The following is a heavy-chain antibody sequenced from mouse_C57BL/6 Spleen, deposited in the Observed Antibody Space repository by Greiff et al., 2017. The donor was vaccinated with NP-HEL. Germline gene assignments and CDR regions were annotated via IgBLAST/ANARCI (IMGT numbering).Heavy chain of an antibody. CDR2: INPSNGGT. D-gene: IGHD3-2*02. CDR3: ARGTAQATDAMDY. Sequence: VQLQQSGTELVKPGASVKLSCKASGYTFTSYWMHWVKQRPGHGLEWIGNINPSNGGTNYNEKFKSKATLTVDKSSSTAYMQLSSLTSEDSAVYYCARGTAQATDAMDYWGQGTSVTVSS. V-gene: IGHV1-53*01. CDR1: GYTFTSYW. J-gene: IGHJ4*01.